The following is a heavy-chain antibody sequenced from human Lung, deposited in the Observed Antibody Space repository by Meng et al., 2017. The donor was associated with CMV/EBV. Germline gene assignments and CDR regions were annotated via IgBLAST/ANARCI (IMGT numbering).Heavy chain of an antibody. CDR2: IRYDGSNK. CDR1: GFTFSSYG. J-gene: IGHJ6*02. CDR3: AKPPGLVGYYYGMDV. Sequence: GGSXRLXFASSGFTFSSYGMHWVRQAPGKGLEWVAFIRYDGSNKYYADSVKGRFTISRDNSKNTLYLQMNSLRAEDTAVYYCAKPPGLVGYYYGMDVWGQGTTVTVSS. V-gene: IGHV3-30*02. D-gene: IGHD3-9*01.